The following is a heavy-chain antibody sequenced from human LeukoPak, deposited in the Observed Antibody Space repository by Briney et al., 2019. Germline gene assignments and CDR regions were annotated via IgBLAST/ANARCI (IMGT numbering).Heavy chain of an antibody. Sequence: SETLSLTCTGSGGSISSYYWSWLRQPPGKGLEWIGYIYYSGSTNYNPSLKSRVTISVDTSKNQFSLKLSSVTAADTAVYYCARGLRKNIVVVPAAGYYYMDVWGKGTTVTVSS. CDR3: ARGLRKNIVVVPAAGYYYMDV. V-gene: IGHV4-59*01. J-gene: IGHJ6*03. CDR2: IYYSGST. D-gene: IGHD2-2*01. CDR1: GGSISSYY.